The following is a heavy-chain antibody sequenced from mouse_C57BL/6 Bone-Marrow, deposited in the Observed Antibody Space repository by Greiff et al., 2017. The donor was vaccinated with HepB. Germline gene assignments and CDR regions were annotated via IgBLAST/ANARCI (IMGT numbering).Heavy chain of an antibody. Sequence: EVMLVESGGGLVKPGGSLKLSCAASGFTFSSYAMSWVRQTPEKRLEWVATISDGGSYTYYPDNVKGRFTISRDNAKNNLYLQMSHLKSEDTAMYYCARYGSHWYFDVWGTGTTVTVSS. CDR1: GFTFSSYA. J-gene: IGHJ1*03. CDR3: ARYGSHWYFDV. CDR2: ISDGGSYT. D-gene: IGHD1-1*01. V-gene: IGHV5-4*03.